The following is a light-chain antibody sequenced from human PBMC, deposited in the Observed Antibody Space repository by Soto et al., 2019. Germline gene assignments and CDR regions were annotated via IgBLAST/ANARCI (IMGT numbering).Light chain of an antibody. Sequence: QSALTQPASVSGSPGQSITISCTGTSSDIGGYNYVSWYQQHPGKVPKLMIFEVSNRPSGVSYRFSGSKSGNTASLTISGIQAEEEADSYCSSYTASRTLYVFGTGTKVTV. V-gene: IGLV2-14*01. J-gene: IGLJ1*01. CDR1: SSDIGGYNY. CDR3: SSYTASRTLYV. CDR2: EVS.